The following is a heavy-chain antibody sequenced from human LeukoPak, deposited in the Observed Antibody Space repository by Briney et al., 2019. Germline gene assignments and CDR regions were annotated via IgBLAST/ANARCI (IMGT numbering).Heavy chain of an antibody. V-gene: IGHV4/OR15-8*02. CDR2: ISLAGQT. CDR1: GGSISGTNW. J-gene: IGHJ4*02. CDR3: SRESGPFCPFGY. Sequence: SETLSLTRGVSGGSISGTNWWSWVPQPPGQGLEWIGEISLAGQTNYNPSLNGRVTMSLDKSSNQLSLHLTSVTAADTATYFCSRESGPFCPFGYWGQGTLVIVSS. D-gene: IGHD1-26*01.